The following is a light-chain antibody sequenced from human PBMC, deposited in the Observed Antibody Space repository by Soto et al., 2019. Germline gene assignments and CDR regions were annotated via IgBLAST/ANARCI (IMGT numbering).Light chain of an antibody. CDR3: QQRSKGEAT. Sequence: EIVLTQSPATLSLSPGERATLSCRASQSVSSYLAWYQQKPGQAPRLLIYDASNRATGIPARFSGSGSGTDFTLTISSLEPEDFAVYYCQQRSKGEATFGPGTKVDIK. CDR2: DAS. CDR1: QSVSSY. J-gene: IGKJ3*01. V-gene: IGKV3-11*01.